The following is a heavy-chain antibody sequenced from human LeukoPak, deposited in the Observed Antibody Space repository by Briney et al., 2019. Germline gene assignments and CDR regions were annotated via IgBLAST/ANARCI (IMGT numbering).Heavy chain of an antibody. Sequence: ASVKVSCKASGYTFTSYGISWVRQAPGQGLEWMGWISAYNGNTNYAQKLQGRVTMTTDKSTRTAYMELRSLRSDDTAVYYCARDRSTGGITGTTEAFDIWGQGTMVTVSS. D-gene: IGHD1-20*01. CDR3: ARDRSTGGITGTTEAFDI. V-gene: IGHV1-18*01. CDR1: GYTFTSYG. J-gene: IGHJ3*02. CDR2: ISAYNGNT.